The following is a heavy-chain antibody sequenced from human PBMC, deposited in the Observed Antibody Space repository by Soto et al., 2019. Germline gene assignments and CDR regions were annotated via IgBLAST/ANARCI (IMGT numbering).Heavy chain of an antibody. J-gene: IGHJ4*02. D-gene: IGHD6-19*01. V-gene: IGHV1-46*01. CDR1: GYTFTSYY. Sequence: QVQLVQSGAEVKKPGASVKVSCKASGYTFTSYYMHWERQAPGQGLEWMGIINPSGGSTSYAQKFQGRVTMTRDSSTSTVYMELSSLRSEDTAVYYCARDSGSGWPEVDYWGQGTLVTVSS. CDR3: ARDSGSGWPEVDY. CDR2: INPSGGST.